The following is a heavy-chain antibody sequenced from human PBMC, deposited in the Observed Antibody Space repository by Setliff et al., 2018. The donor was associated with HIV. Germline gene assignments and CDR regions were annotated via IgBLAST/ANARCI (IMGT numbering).Heavy chain of an antibody. Sequence: GGSLRLSCAASGFTFSSYSMNWVRQAPGKGLEWVSFISSSSSYIYYADSVKGRFTISRDNVKNSLYLQMNSLRAEDTAVYYCAKPPRPSSWPQYYFDYWGQGTLVTVSS. CDR3: AKPPRPSSWPQYYFDY. CDR2: ISSSSSYI. CDR1: GFTFSSYS. D-gene: IGHD6-13*01. V-gene: IGHV3-21*01. J-gene: IGHJ4*02.